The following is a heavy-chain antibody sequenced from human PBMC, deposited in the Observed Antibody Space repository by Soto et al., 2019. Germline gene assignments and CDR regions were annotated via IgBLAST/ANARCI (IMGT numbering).Heavy chain of an antibody. J-gene: IGHJ6*02. CDR2: IRSKAYGGTT. Sequence: GGSLRLSCTASGFTFGDYAMSWFRQAPGKGLEWVGFIRSKAYGGTTEYAASVKGRFTISRDDSKSIAYLQMNSLKTEDTAVYYCTRVELERQGSHYYYYGMDVWGQGTTVTVSS. D-gene: IGHD1-1*01. CDR1: GFTFGDYA. V-gene: IGHV3-49*03. CDR3: TRVELERQGSHYYYYGMDV.